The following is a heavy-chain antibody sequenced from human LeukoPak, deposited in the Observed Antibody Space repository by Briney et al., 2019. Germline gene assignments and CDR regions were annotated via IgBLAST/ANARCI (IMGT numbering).Heavy chain of an antibody. CDR1: GFTFSSSS. CDR2: ISPSSSYI. Sequence: GGSLRISCAASGFTFSSSSMNWVRQAAGKGLGFVSSISPSSSYIYYADSVKGRFTISRDDAKNSLFLQMNSLRAEDTAVYYCAREGGYCSGGSCRFLDYWGQGTLVTVSS. D-gene: IGHD2-15*01. V-gene: IGHV3-21*06. CDR3: AREGGYCSGGSCRFLDY. J-gene: IGHJ4*02.